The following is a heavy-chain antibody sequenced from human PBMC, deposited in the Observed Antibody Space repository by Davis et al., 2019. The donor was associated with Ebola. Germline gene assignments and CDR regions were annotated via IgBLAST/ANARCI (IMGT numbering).Heavy chain of an antibody. Sequence: ASVKVSCKASGYTFTNYAVNWVRQAPGQGPQWMGRINTYTGNPTYVQGFTGRFVFSLDTSVSTTYLQISSLKAADTAVYYCARERHYYGMDVWGKGTAVTVSS. CDR2: INTYTGNP. CDR1: GYTFTNYA. J-gene: IGHJ6*04. CDR3: ARERHYYGMDV. V-gene: IGHV7-4-1*02.